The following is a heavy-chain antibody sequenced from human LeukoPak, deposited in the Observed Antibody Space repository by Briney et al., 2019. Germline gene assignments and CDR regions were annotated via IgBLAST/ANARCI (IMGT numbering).Heavy chain of an antibody. CDR3: ATDPEGRDGHNFDY. CDR2: IYFIGRA. V-gene: IGHV4-4*07. CDR1: GGSISSYS. D-gene: IGHD5-24*01. J-gene: IGHJ4*02. Sequence: SETLSLTCTVSGGSISSYSWSWIRQPARQGLQWIGRIYFIGRADYSPSLNSRVTISLDTSKKQFSLKLSSVSVADTAVYYCATDPEGRDGHNFDYWGQGTLVTVSS.